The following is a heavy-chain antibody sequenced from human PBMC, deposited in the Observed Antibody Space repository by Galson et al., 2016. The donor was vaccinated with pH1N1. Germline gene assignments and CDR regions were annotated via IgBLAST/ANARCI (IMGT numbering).Heavy chain of an antibody. J-gene: IGHJ4*02. CDR3: ARVRYQLLPGHY. D-gene: IGHD2-2*01. CDR1: EYTLRRHY. CDR2: ISAYTGNT. V-gene: IGHV1-18*04. Sequence: QSGAEVKKPGTSVKVSCKASEYTLRRHYIHWVRQAPGQGLEWMGWISAYTGNTNYAQKLQGRVTMTTDTSTSTAFMELRSLRSDDTAVYYCARVRYQLLPGHYWGQGTLVTVSS.